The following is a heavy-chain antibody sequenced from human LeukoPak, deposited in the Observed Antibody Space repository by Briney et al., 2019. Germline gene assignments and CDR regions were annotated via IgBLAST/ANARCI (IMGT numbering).Heavy chain of an antibody. CDR2: IKEDGSEK. Sequence: PGGSLRLSCAASGFTFSSYWMTWVRQAPGKGLEWVANIKEDGSEKYYVDSVRGRFTISRDNVNNSLYLQMSSLRAEDTAVYYCARDHDSSWIYDYWGQGTRVTVSS. CDR3: ARDHDSSWIYDY. D-gene: IGHD6-13*01. CDR1: GFTFSSYW. J-gene: IGHJ4*02. V-gene: IGHV3-7*01.